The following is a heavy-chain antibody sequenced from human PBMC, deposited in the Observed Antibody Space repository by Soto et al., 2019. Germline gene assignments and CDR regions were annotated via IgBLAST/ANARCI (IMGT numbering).Heavy chain of an antibody. CDR2: IYWDDDK. D-gene: IGHD2-15*01. J-gene: IGHJ4*02. V-gene: IGHV2-5*02. CDR3: AHRVVAGMTYYSDS. Sequence: QITLKESGPPLVKPTQTLTLTCTFSGFSLSTSGVGVGWIRQPPGKALEWLTFIYWDDDKRNSPFLKSRLTITENASKNQVVLTMANRDPVDTATYYRAHRVVAGMTYYSDSWGQGTLVTVSS. CDR1: GFSLSTSGVG.